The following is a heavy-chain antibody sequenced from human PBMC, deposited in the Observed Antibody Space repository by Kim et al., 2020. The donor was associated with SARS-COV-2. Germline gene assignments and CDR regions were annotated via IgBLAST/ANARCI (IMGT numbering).Heavy chain of an antibody. Sequence: TKYSQKFPGRVTITRDTSASTAYMELSSLRSEDTAVYYCAIPYYGSWFDPWGQGTLVTVSS. CDR3: AIPYYGSWFDP. J-gene: IGHJ5*02. V-gene: IGHV1-3*01. D-gene: IGHD4-17*01. CDR2: T.